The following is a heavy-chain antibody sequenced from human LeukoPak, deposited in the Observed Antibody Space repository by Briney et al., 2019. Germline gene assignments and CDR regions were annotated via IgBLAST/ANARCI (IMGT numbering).Heavy chain of an antibody. J-gene: IGHJ6*03. CDR1: GGSFSGYY. V-gene: IGHV4-34*01. Sequence: SETLSLTCAVYGGSFSGYYWSWIRQPPGKGLEWVGEINHSGSTNYNPSLKSRVTISVDTSKNQFSLKLSSVPAADTAVYYCARAYQGYSYGYGYYYYMDVWGKGTTVTISS. D-gene: IGHD5-18*01. CDR3: ARAYQGYSYGYGYYYYMDV. CDR2: INHSGST.